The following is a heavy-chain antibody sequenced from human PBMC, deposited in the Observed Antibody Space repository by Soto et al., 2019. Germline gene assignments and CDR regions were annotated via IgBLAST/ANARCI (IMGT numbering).Heavy chain of an antibody. Sequence: QITLNESGPTQVKPRQTLTLTCTFSGFSLTTSGVGVGWIRQSPGKAPEWLALIYRDDDKRYSPSLKSRLTITKDPSKNLVVLTMADLDPADTATYYCAHRVLRTVFGLVTTTAIYFDFWGQGTPVAVSS. D-gene: IGHD3-3*01. CDR2: IYRDDDK. CDR1: GFSLTTSGVG. V-gene: IGHV2-5*02. J-gene: IGHJ4*02. CDR3: AHRVLRTVFGLVTTTAIYFDF.